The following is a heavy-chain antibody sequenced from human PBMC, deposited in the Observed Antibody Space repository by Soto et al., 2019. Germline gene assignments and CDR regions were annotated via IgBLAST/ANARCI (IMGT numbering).Heavy chain of an antibody. CDR1: GYKFTSSW. Sequence: GESLKICCRTSGYKFTSSWIAWVRQKPGRGLEWMGIIFPSDSDTRYSPSFQGQVTISADRSTSTVFLQWASLKASDTAVYFCARKDKSGYFNWFDPWGQGTLVTVSS. CDR3: ARKDKSGYFNWFDP. D-gene: IGHD3-22*01. V-gene: IGHV5-51*01. CDR2: IFPSDSDT. J-gene: IGHJ5*02.